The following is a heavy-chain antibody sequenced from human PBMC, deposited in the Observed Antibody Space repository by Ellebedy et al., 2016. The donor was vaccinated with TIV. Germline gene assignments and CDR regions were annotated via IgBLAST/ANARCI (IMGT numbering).Heavy chain of an antibody. D-gene: IGHD2-2*01. CDR3: AGDKFCTDTGCFERWFGP. CDR1: GGSISSSY. CDR2: VHYSGST. J-gene: IGHJ5*02. Sequence: MPSETLSLTCTVSGGSISSSYWSWIRQPPGKGLEWIGYVHYSGSTYYNPSLQSRVTISVDTSKNQVSLKLSSVTAADTAVYYCAGDKFCTDTGCFERWFGPWGQGTRVTVSS. V-gene: IGHV4-59*01.